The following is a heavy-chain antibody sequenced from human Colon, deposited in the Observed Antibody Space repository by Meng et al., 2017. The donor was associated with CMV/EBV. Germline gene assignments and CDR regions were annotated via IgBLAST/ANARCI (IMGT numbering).Heavy chain of an antibody. CDR3: AKDKDIVVPSSLDY. CDR1: GFPFSSHA. Sequence: GESLKISCAASGFPFSSHAMTWVRQAPGKGLEWVSAISGSGGSVYDADSVKGHFTISRDNSKNTLYLEMHSLRAEDTAVYYCAKDKDIVVPSSLDYWGQGTLVTVSS. V-gene: IGHV3-23*01. CDR2: ISGSGGSV. D-gene: IGHD2-2*01. J-gene: IGHJ4*02.